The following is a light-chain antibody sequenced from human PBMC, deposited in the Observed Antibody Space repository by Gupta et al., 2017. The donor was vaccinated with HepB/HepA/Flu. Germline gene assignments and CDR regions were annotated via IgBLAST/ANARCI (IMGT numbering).Light chain of an antibody. V-gene: IGKV3-15*01. CDR2: DAS. CDR1: QSVSSN. J-gene: IGKJ4*01. CDR3: QQYKYCARLT. Sequence: EIVMTQSPATLSVSPGERATLSCRASQSVSSNLAWYKQKPGQSPTLLIYDASTRATGIPARFSGSGSGKELTLTISSRQSEDFAGYFFQQYKYCARLTFGRGTKVEIK.